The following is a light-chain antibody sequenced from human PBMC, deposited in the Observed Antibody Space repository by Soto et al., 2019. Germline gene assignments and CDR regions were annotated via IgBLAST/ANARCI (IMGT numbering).Light chain of an antibody. J-gene: IGKJ1*01. CDR2: DAS. Sequence: DIQMTQSPSTLSASVGDRVTITCRASQSISTWLAWYQQKPGKAPKLLIYDASSLKSGVPSRFSGSGSGTEFTLTISSLQPDDFAPYYCQQYNSYPWTFGQGTKVEI. V-gene: IGKV1-5*01. CDR3: QQYNSYPWT. CDR1: QSISTW.